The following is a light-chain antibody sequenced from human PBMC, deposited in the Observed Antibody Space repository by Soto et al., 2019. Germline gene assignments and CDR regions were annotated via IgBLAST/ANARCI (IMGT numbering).Light chain of an antibody. J-gene: IGLJ3*02. V-gene: IGLV2-23*02. CDR1: ASDVGSYNL. CDR2: EVT. CDR3: CSYAGARTYVL. Sequence: QSVLSQPASVSGSPGQSITISCTGSASDVGSYNLVSWYQQHPGKAPKLVIYEVTKRPSGISSRFSGSKSGITASLTISWLQAEDGGDYYCCSYAGARTYVLFGGGTKLTVL.